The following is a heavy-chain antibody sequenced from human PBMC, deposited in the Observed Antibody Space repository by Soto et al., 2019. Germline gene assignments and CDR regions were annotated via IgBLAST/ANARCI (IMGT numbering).Heavy chain of an antibody. CDR1: GFTFSSYS. V-gene: IGHV3-21*01. J-gene: IGHJ4*02. Sequence: LRLSCAASGFTFSSYSMNWVRQAPGKGLEWVSSISSSSSYIYYADSVKGRFTISRDNAENSLYLQMNSLRAEDTAVYYCARPSSGYYSPFDYWGQGTLVTVSS. CDR3: ARPSSGYYSPFDY. CDR2: ISSSSSYI. D-gene: IGHD3-22*01.